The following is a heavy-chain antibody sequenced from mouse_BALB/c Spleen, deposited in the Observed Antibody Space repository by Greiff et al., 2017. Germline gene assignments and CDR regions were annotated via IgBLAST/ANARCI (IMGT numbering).Heavy chain of an antibody. J-gene: IGHJ2*01. CDR2: ISYSGST. D-gene: IGHD1-1*01. Sequence: EVQLQQSGPGLVKPSQSLSLTCTVTGYSITSDYAWNWIRQFPGNKLEWMGYISYSGSTSYNPSLKSRISITRDTSKNQFFLQLNSVTTEDTATYYCARAPITTVVATGFDYWGQGTTLTVSS. CDR1: GYSITSDYA. V-gene: IGHV3-2*02. CDR3: ARAPITTVVATGFDY.